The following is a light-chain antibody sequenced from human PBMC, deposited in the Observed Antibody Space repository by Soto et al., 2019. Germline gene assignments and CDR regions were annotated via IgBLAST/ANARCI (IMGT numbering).Light chain of an antibody. Sequence: EIVLTQSPGILSLSPGERATLSCRASQSVSNDFLAWYQQKPGQAPRLLIYGASTRATDVPDRFSGSGSGADFTLSISRLEPEDFAVYYCQRYDNWPLTFGGGTKVEIK. CDR1: QSVSNDF. CDR3: QRYDNWPLT. CDR2: GAS. V-gene: IGKV3-20*01. J-gene: IGKJ4*01.